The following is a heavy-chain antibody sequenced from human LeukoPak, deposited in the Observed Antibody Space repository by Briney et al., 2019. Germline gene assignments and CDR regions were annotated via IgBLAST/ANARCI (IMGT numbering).Heavy chain of an antibody. Sequence: PSETLSLTCTVSGGSISSGGYYWSWIRQPPGKGLEWIGNIYHSGSTYYNPSLKRRVTISVDTSTNQFSLKMNSVTAADTAVYYCARTYCSGGSCYSDYYYGMDVWGQGTTVTVSS. V-gene: IGHV4-30-2*01. CDR1: GGSISSGGYY. J-gene: IGHJ6*02. D-gene: IGHD2-15*01. CDR2: IYHSGST. CDR3: ARTYCSGGSCYSDYYYGMDV.